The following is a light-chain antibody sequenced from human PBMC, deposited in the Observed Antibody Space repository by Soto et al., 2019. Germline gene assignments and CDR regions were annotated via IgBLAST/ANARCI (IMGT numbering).Light chain of an antibody. CDR3: QQVKSYPYT. J-gene: IGKJ2*01. V-gene: IGKV1-9*01. CDR2: AAY. CDR1: QGINSY. Sequence: DIQLTQSPSFLSASVGDRITITCRASQGINSYLAWYQQKPGKAPKLLIYAAYNLQSGVPSRFGGSGSGTEFPLTISSLQPEDFATYYCQQVKSYPYTFGQGTKLEIK.